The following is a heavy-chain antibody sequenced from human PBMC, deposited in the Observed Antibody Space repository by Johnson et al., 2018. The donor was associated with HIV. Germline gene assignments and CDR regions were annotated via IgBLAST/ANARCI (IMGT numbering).Heavy chain of an antibody. CDR3: AKGVRGSSCYDAFDI. Sequence: VQLVESGGGVVRPGRSLRLSCAASGFTFSSYAMSWVRQAPGKGLEWVSAISGSGGSTYYADSVKGRFTISRDNSKNTLYLQMSSLRADDTAVYYCAKGVRGSSCYDAFDIWGQGTMVTVS. J-gene: IGHJ3*02. V-gene: IGHV3-23*04. D-gene: IGHD6-6*01. CDR1: GFTFSSYA. CDR2: ISGSGGST.